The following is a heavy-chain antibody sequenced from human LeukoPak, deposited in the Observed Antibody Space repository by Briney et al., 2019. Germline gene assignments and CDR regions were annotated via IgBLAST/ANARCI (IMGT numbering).Heavy chain of an antibody. CDR2: INSDGSST. J-gene: IGHJ6*03. CDR3: ARDPLWRSREGNYYYYYMDV. D-gene: IGHD3-10*01. V-gene: IGHV3-74*01. Sequence: PGGSLRLSCAASGFTFSSYWMHWVRQAPGKGLVWVSRINSDGSSTSYADSVKGRFTISRDNAKNTLYLQMNSLRAEDTAVYYCARDPLWRSREGNYYYYYMDVWGKGTTVTVSS. CDR1: GFTFSSYW.